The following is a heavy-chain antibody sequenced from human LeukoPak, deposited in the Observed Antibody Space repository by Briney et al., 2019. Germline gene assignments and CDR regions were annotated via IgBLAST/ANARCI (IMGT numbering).Heavy chain of an antibody. D-gene: IGHD6-13*01. V-gene: IGHV6-1*01. J-gene: IGHJ4*02. Sequence: TSQTLSLTCAISGDSVSSNSAAWNWIRQSPSRGLEWLGRTYYRSKWYNDYAVSVKSRITINPATYKNQFSLQLNSVTPEDTAVYYCARVGYSSSQFDYWGQGTLVSVS. CDR2: TYYRSKWYN. CDR3: ARVGYSSSQFDY. CDR1: GDSVSSNSAA.